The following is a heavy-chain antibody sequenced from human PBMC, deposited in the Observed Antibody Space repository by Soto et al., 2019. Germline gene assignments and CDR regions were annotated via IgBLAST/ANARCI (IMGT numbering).Heavy chain of an antibody. CDR1: GYTFTNHG. CDR3: ARDFYPVAYFFDY. Sequence: QVQLVQSGAELKKPGASVKVSCKASGYTFTNHGISWVRQAPGQGLEWVGWVSGYNDKTKSAQKFQGRVTMTTDTSTNTAYMELRSLRLDDTAVYFCARDFYPVAYFFDYWGQGTLVTVSS. J-gene: IGHJ4*02. V-gene: IGHV1-18*04. CDR2: VSGYNDKT. D-gene: IGHD2-21*01.